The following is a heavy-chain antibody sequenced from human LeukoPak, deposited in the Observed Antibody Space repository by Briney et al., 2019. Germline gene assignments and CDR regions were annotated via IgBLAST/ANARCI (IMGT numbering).Heavy chain of an antibody. J-gene: IGHJ5*02. CDR1: GGTFSSYA. D-gene: IGHD3-22*01. CDR2: IIPIFGTA. Sequence: ASVKVSCKASGGTFSSYAISWVRQAPGQVLEWMGGIIPIFGTANYAQKFQGRVTITADESTSTAYMELSSLRSEDTAVYYFARKSYYDSSGYYSGWFDPWGQGTLVTVSS. CDR3: ARKSYYDSSGYYSGWFDP. V-gene: IGHV1-69*13.